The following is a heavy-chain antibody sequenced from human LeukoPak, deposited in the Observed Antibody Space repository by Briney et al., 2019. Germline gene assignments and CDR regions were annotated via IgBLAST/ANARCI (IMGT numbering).Heavy chain of an antibody. Sequence: PGGSLRHSCAASGFTFSSYDMNWLGPAPGKGLEWVSSISISSNYIYYADSVKGRFNISRDNAKNSLYLQMNSLRAEDTAVYFCARDEHGVPSNDYWGQGTLVTVSS. CDR1: GFTFSSYD. V-gene: IGHV3-21*01. J-gene: IGHJ4*02. D-gene: IGHD4-17*01. CDR2: ISISSNYI. CDR3: ARDEHGVPSNDY.